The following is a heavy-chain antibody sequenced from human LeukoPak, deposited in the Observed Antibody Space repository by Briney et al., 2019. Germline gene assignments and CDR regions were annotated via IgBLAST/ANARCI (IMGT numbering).Heavy chain of an antibody. Sequence: GGSLRLSCAASGFTFSSYWMHWVRQAPGKGLVWVSRINSDGSSTSYADSVKGRFTISRDNAKNTLYLQMNSLRAEDTAVYYCAREKRLLYYDDAFDIWGQGTMVTASS. CDR2: INSDGSST. D-gene: IGHD3-3*01. CDR3: AREKRLLYYDDAFDI. V-gene: IGHV3-74*01. CDR1: GFTFSSYW. J-gene: IGHJ3*02.